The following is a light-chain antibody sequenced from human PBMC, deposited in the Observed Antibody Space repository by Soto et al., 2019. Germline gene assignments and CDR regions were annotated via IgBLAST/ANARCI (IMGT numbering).Light chain of an antibody. CDR1: QSISSY. CDR3: KQSYNTPLT. CDR2: AAS. J-gene: IGKJ4*01. V-gene: IGKV1-39*01. Sequence: DIQLTQSPSSLSASVGDRVTITCRASQSISSYLNWYQQKPGKAPKLLIFAASSLQSGVPSTFSGSGSGTDFTLTISSLQPEDFATYYCKQSYNTPLTFGGGTKVDIK.